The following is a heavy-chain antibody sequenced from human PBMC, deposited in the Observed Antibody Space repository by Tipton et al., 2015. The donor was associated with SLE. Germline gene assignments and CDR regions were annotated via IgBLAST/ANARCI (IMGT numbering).Heavy chain of an antibody. CDR1: DGSISDYY. CDR2: IYHSGST. D-gene: IGHD1-14*01. J-gene: IGHJ6*03. CDR3: GGGGTRFYMDV. Sequence: TLSLTCTVSDGSISDYYWTWIRQPPGKGLEWIGSIYHSGSTYYNPSLKSRVTISVDTSKNQFSLKLSSVTAADTAVYYCGGGGTRFYMDVWGKGTTVTVSS. V-gene: IGHV4-38-2*02.